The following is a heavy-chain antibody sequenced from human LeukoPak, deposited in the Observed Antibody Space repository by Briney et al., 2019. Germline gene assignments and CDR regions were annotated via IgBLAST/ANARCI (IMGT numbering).Heavy chain of an antibody. V-gene: IGHV1-2*04. CDR1: GDTFTGYY. CDR2: INPNSGGT. Sequence: ASVKVSCKASGDTFTGYYMHWVRQAPGQGLEWMGWINPNSGGTNYAQKFQGWVTMTRDTSISTASMELSRLRSDDTAVYYCARDGGSGSYYYYGMDVWGQGTTVTVSS. CDR3: ARDGGSGSYYYYGMDV. D-gene: IGHD3-10*01. J-gene: IGHJ6*02.